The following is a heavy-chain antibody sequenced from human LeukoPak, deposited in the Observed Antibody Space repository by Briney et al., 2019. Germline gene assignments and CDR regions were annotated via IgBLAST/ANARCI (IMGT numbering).Heavy chain of an antibody. CDR3: ARRRYSYGPFFDY. J-gene: IGHJ4*02. V-gene: IGHV4-39*01. CDR1: GGSISSSSYY. CDR2: IYYSGST. Sequence: PSETLSLTCTVSGGSISSSSYYWGWIRQPPGKGLEWIGSIYYSGSTHYNPSLKSRVTISVDTSKNQFSLKLSSVTAADTAVYYCARRRYSYGPFFDYWGQGTLVTVSS. D-gene: IGHD5-18*01.